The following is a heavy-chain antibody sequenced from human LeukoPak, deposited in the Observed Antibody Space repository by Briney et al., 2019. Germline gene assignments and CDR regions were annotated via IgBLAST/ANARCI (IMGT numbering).Heavy chain of an antibody. CDR2: INPNSGGT. CDR1: GYTFTGYY. J-gene: IGHJ4*02. V-gene: IGHV1-2*02. Sequence: EASVKVSCKASGYTFTGYYMHWVRQAPGQGLEWMGWINPNSGGTNYAQKFQGRVTMTRDTSISTAYMELSSLRSEDMAVYYCARAGASDYSTSLPLGYWGQGTLVTVSS. D-gene: IGHD6-6*01. CDR3: ARAGASDYSTSLPLGY.